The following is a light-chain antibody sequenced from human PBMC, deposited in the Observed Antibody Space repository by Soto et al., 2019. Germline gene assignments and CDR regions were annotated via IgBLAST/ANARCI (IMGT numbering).Light chain of an antibody. Sequence: EIVLTQSPGTLSLSPGERATLSCRASQSVSSSYLAWYQQKPGQAPRLLIYGASSRATGIPDRFSGSGSGTDLTLTISRLEPEDFAVYYCQQYGSSPRGITFGQGTRLEIK. CDR1: QSVSSSY. CDR3: QQYGSSPRGIT. J-gene: IGKJ5*01. V-gene: IGKV3-20*01. CDR2: GAS.